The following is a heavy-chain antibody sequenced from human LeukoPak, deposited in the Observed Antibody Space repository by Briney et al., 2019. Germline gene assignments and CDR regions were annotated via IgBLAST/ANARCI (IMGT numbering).Heavy chain of an antibody. CDR2: INHSGST. D-gene: IGHD3-10*01. J-gene: IGHJ4*02. CDR3: ARNYYGSGSYYTLDS. V-gene: IGHV4-34*01. CDR1: GGSFSGYY. Sequence: SETLSLTCAVYGGSFSGYYWSWIRQPPGKGLEWIGEINHSGSTNYNPSLKSRVTISVDTSKNRFSLHLNSVTPEDTAVYYCARNYYGSGSYYTLDSWGPGTLVTVSS.